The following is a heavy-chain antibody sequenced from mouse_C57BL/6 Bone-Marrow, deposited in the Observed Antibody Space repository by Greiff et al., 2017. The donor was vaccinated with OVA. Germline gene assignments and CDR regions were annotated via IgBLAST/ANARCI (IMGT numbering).Heavy chain of an antibody. J-gene: IGHJ3*01. CDR2: INPSSGYT. CDR1: CYTFTSYT. CDR3: AREDGNWFAY. D-gene: IGHD2-1*01. V-gene: IGHV1-4*01. Sequence: QVQLQQSGAELARPGASVTMSCKASCYTFTSYTMHWVTQRPGQGLEWIGYINPSSGYTEYNQKFKDKATLTADKSSSTASMQLSSLTSEDSAVYYCAREDGNWFAYWGQGTLVTVSA.